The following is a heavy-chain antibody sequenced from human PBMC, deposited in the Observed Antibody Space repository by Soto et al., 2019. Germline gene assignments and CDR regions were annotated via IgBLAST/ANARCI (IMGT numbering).Heavy chain of an antibody. J-gene: IGHJ5*02. CDR1: GFSFSNDI. CDR2: FSGSGDNT. D-gene: IGHD2-15*01. V-gene: IGHV3-23*01. CDR3: AKRGWWVSVSA. Sequence: GGSLRLSGTASGFSFSNDIISWVRQAPGKGLGCVSGFSGSGDNTFYADSVKGRFTLYRDNARNTVYRQTNSQRVGDTAAYYYAKRGWWVSVSAWSQGNMVTVSS.